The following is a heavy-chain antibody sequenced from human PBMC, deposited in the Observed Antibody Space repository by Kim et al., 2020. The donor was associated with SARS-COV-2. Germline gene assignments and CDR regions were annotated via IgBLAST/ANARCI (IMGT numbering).Heavy chain of an antibody. CDR2: IYYSGST. D-gene: IGHD3-3*01. Sequence: SETLSLTCTVSGGSISSYYWSWIRQPPGKGLEWIGYIYYSGSTNYNPSLKSRVTISVDTSKNQFSLKLSSVTAADTAVYYCARGPPNDFWSGFYYYYGM. J-gene: IGHJ6*01. V-gene: IGHV4-59*08. CDR3: ARGPPNDFWSGFYYYYGM. CDR1: GGSISSYY.